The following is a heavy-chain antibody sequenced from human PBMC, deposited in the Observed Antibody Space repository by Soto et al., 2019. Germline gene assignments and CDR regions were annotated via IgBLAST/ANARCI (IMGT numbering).Heavy chain of an antibody. CDR3: ARSVVVSVFDY. CDR1: GGTLSSYA. Sequence: EASVKVSCTASGGTLSSYAISWVRQAPGQGLEWMGGIIPIFGTANYAQKFQGRVTITADESTSTAYMELSSLRSEDTAVYYCARSVVVSVFDYWGQGTLVTVSS. CDR2: IIPIFGTA. D-gene: IGHD3-22*01. J-gene: IGHJ4*02. V-gene: IGHV1-69*13.